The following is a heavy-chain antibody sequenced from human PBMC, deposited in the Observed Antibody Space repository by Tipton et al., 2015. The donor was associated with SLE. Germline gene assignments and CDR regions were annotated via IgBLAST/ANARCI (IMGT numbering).Heavy chain of an antibody. J-gene: IGHJ4*02. CDR3: ARDQGNGWYEMTGDY. Sequence: TLSLTCTVSGDSISTFFWSWVRQPAGKGLEWIGRIRARGSPEYNPALKSRVTISIDTSKNQFSLRLTSLTAADTAMYYCARDQGNGWYEMTGDYWGQGRLVTVSS. V-gene: IGHV4-4*07. D-gene: IGHD6-19*01. CDR2: IRARGSP. CDR1: GDSISTFF.